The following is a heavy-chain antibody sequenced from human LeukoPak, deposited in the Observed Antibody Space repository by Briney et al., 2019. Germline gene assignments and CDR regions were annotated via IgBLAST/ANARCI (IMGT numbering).Heavy chain of an antibody. V-gene: IGHV4-61*01. CDR3: ARDRPGGSSLDY. CDR2: IYYTGST. Sequence: SETLSLTCTVSGGSISISSYYWSWIRQPPGKGLEWIGYIYYTGSTNYNPSLKSRVTISVDTSKDQFSLKLSSVTAADTAVYYCARDRPGGSSLDYWGQGTLVTVSS. J-gene: IGHJ4*02. CDR1: GGSISISSYY. D-gene: IGHD6-13*01.